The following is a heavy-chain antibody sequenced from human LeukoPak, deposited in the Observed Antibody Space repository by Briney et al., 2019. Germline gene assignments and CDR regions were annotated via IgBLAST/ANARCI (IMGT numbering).Heavy chain of an antibody. V-gene: IGHV3-23*01. J-gene: IGHJ4*02. CDR3: ATRALTGSKLYYFTY. CDR2: ISTTGGGT. D-gene: IGHD3-9*01. Sequence: GGSLRLSCAASGFTFTSCAMSWVRQAPGKGLEWGSSISTTGGGTYYADSVKGRFTISRDNSKNMLYLQMDSLRVDDTAVYYCATRALTGSKLYYFTYWGQGTLVTVSS. CDR1: GFTFTSCA.